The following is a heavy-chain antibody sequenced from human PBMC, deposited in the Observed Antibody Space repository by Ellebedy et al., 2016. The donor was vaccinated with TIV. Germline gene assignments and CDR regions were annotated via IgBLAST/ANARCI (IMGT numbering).Heavy chain of an antibody. CDR1: GLTFSDYY. V-gene: IGHV3/OR16-9*01. J-gene: IGHJ4*02. CDR2: ISSISDYT. Sequence: PGGSLRLSCAASGLTFSDYYMSWVRQAPGKGLEWVSSISSISDYTSSADSMEGRFTISRDNADNSMFLQMNSLRAEDTAVYYCVTHPLSQWLRFFESWGRGTLVTVSS. D-gene: IGHD6-19*01. CDR3: VTHPLSQWLRFFES.